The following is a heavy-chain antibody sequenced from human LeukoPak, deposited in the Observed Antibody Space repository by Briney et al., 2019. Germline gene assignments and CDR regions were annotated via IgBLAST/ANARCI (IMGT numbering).Heavy chain of an antibody. CDR1: GDSISSGGYY. J-gene: IGHJ4*02. Sequence: PSETLSLTCTVSGDSISSGGYYWTWIRQHPGKGLEWIGYIHYSGSTYYNPSLKSRVTISVDTSENQFSLKVSSVTAADTAVYYCARAKYSSGWYLDYWGQGTLVTVSS. CDR3: ARAKYSSGWYLDY. V-gene: IGHV4-31*03. D-gene: IGHD6-19*01. CDR2: IHYSGST.